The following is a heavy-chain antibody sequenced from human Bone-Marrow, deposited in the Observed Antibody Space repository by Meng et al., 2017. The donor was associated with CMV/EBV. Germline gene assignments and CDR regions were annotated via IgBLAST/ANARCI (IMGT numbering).Heavy chain of an antibody. V-gene: IGHV3-7*01. CDR3: ARDRPLRFLEWLSRPTLDY. J-gene: IGHJ4*02. Sequence: GESLKISCAASGFTFSSYWMSWVRQAPGKGLEWVANIKQDGSEKYYVDSVKGRFTISRDNAKNSLYLQMNSLRAEDTAVYYCARDRPLRFLEWLSRPTLDYWGQGQRVTGSS. CDR2: IKQDGSEK. D-gene: IGHD3-3*01. CDR1: GFTFSSYW.